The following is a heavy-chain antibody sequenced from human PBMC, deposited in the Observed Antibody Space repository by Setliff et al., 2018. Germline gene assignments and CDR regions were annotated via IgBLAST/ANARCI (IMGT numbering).Heavy chain of an antibody. V-gene: IGHV1-8*01. CDR1: GYTFTSYD. CDR3: ARGRLGPGYFDWLSSVGFDAVDI. J-gene: IGHJ3*02. D-gene: IGHD3-9*01. Sequence: ASVKVSCKASGYTFTSYDINWVRQATGQGLEWMGWMNPNSGNTGYAQKFQGRVNMTRNTSISTAYMELSSLRSEETAVYYCARGRLGPGYFDWLSSVGFDAVDIWGQGTMVTVSS. CDR2: MNPNSGNT.